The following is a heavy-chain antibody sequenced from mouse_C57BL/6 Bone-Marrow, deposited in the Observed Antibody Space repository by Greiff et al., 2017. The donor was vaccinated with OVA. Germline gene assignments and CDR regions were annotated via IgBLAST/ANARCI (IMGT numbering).Heavy chain of an antibody. D-gene: IGHD1-1*01. CDR2: IDPENGDT. CDR1: GFNIKDDY. CDR3: TKDYYGPYGYFDV. V-gene: IGHV14-4*01. Sequence: VQLQQSGAELVRPGASVKLSCTASGFNIKDDYMHWVKQRPEQGLEWIGWIDPENGDTEYASKFQGKATITADTSSNTAYLQLSSLTAEDTAVYYCTKDYYGPYGYFDVWGTGTTVTVSS. J-gene: IGHJ1*03.